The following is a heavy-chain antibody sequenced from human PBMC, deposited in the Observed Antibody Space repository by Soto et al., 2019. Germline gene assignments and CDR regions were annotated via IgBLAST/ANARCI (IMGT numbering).Heavy chain of an antibody. CDR2: IKSKTDGGTT. CDR3: TTARELLGDLAY. J-gene: IGHJ4*02. CDR1: GFTFSNAW. Sequence: KPGGSLRLSCAASGFTFSNAWMSWVRQAPGKGLEWVGRIKSKTDGGTTDYAAPVKGRFTISRDDSKNTLYLQMNSLKTEDTAVYYCTTARELLGDLAYWGQGTLVTVSS. V-gene: IGHV3-15*01. D-gene: IGHD1-7*01.